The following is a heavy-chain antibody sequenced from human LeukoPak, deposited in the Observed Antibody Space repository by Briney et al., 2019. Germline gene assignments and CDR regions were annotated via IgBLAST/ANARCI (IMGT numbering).Heavy chain of an antibody. CDR3: ARDPALDY. J-gene: IGHJ4*02. CDR1: GFTFSTYE. Sequence: GGSLRLSCAASGFTFSTYEMNWVRQAPGKGLEWVSYISSSDSTIYYADSVKGRFTISRDNAKHSLYLQMNSLRAEDTAVYYCARDPALDYWGQGTLVTVSS. V-gene: IGHV3-48*03. CDR2: ISSSDSTI.